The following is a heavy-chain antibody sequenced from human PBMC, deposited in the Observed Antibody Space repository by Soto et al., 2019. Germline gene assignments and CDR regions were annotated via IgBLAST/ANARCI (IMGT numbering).Heavy chain of an antibody. J-gene: IGHJ4*02. CDR3: TKRLPQYFDD. CDR1: GFTFANHA. CDR2: ITGSGFDT. D-gene: IGHD2-15*01. V-gene: IGHV3-23*01. Sequence: GGSLRLSCAASGFTFANHAMAWVRQAPGKGLEWVSLITGSGFDTKTADSVKGRFTVSRGNSRNTLYLQMNRLRPEDTAVYYCTKRLPQYFDDWGQGTLVTVSS.